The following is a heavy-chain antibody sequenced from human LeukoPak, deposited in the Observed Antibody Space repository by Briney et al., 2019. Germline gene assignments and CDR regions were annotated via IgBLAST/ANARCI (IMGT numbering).Heavy chain of an antibody. D-gene: IGHD3-10*01. CDR1: GFSLSTSGVG. CDR3: AHSYYFGSRSYYNVWFAP. V-gene: IGHV2-5*02. CDR2: IYWDDEK. Sequence: SGPTLVNPTQTLTLTCTFSGFSLSTSGVGVGWIRQPPGKALQWLALIYWDDEKYYSPSLKSRLSIPRDTSRNQVVLTMTNMDPLDTATYFCAHSYYFGSRSYYNVWFAPWGLGTLVTVSS. J-gene: IGHJ5*02.